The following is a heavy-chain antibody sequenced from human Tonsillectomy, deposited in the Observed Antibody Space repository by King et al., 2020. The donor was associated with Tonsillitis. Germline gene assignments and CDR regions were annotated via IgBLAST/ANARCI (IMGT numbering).Heavy chain of an antibody. J-gene: IGHJ4*02. CDR2: INDDGSTT. V-gene: IGHV3-74*03. CDR3: VKDSSGSY. Sequence: VQLVESGGGLVQPGGSLRLSCAASGFSFSNNWMQWVRQAPGKGLVGVSRINDDGSTTLYAASVKGRFTVSRDNAKNTLYLQMTSLRAEDTAVYYCVKDSSGSYWGQGTLVTVSS. D-gene: IGHD3-22*01. CDR1: GFSFSNNW.